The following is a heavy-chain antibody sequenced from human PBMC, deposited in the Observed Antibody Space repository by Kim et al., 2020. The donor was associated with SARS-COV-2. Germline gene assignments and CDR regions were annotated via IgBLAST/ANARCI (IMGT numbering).Heavy chain of an antibody. V-gene: IGHV3-48*02. J-gene: IGHJ4*02. D-gene: IGHD5-12*01. CDR3: ARERGGNSGYGYEFDY. Sequence: GGSLRLSCAASGFTFSSYAMNWVRQAPGKGLEWVSYISSRSSIVNYADFVKGRFTISRDNAKNSLYLQMNRLRDEDTAVYYCARERGGNSGYGYEFDYWGQGTLVTVSS. CDR1: GFTFSSYA. CDR2: ISSRSSIV.